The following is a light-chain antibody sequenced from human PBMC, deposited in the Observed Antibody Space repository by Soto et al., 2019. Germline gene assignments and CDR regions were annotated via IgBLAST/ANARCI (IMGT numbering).Light chain of an antibody. Sequence: QSALTQPASVSGSPGQSITISCTGTSSDVGAYDYVSWYQHHPGKAPKLLISDVSDRPSGVSNRFSGSKSGNTASLTISGLQADDEADYFCSSYTSSFTVVLGGGTKLTV. CDR3: SSYTSSFTVV. CDR2: DVS. CDR1: SSDVGAYDY. V-gene: IGLV2-14*03. J-gene: IGLJ2*01.